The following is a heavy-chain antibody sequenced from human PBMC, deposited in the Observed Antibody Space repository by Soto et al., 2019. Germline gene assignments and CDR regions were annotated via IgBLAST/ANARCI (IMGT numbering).Heavy chain of an antibody. CDR2: IWHDGSNE. V-gene: IGHV3-33*01. CDR1: GFPFNNYA. CDR3: ARDDVSMVTTFLDY. D-gene: IGHD2-21*02. Sequence: QAGGSLRLSCAAPGFPFNNYAMHWVRQAPGKGLEWVAVIWHDGSNEHYADSVKGRFRIARDNSNNTLYLQMNSLRGEDTALYYCARDDVSMVTTFLDYWGLGTMVTVYS. J-gene: IGHJ4*02.